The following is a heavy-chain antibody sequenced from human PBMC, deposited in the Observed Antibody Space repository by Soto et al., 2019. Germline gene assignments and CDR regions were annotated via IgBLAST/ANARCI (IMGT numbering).Heavy chain of an antibody. CDR2: IKSKKDGGTT. Sequence: EMQLVESGGGLVKPGGSLRLSCAASGFTFSNAWMSWVRQAPGKGLEWVGRIKSKKDGGTTAYAAPVMGRFTISRDDSKNTLFLQMSSLKSDDTAIYYCTTAAHYGIPGAGRGYWGQGTLVTVSS. CDR1: GFTFSNAW. J-gene: IGHJ4*02. V-gene: IGHV3-15*01. CDR3: TTAAHYGIPGAGRGY. D-gene: IGHD6-13*01.